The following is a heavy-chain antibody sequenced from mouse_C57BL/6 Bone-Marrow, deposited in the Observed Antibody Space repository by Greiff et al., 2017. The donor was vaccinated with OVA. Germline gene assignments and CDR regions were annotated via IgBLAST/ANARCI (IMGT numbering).Heavy chain of an antibody. CDR1: GYTFTDYY. D-gene: IGHD1-1*02. J-gene: IGHJ2*01. CDR2: INPNNGGT. V-gene: IGHV1-26*01. CDR3: ARYCGPDY. Sequence: EVQLQQSGPELVKPGASVKISCKASGYTFTDYYMNWVKQSHGKSLEWIGDINPNNGGTSYNQKFKGKATLTVDKSSSTAYMELRSLTSEDSAVYYCARYCGPDYWGQGTTLTVSS.